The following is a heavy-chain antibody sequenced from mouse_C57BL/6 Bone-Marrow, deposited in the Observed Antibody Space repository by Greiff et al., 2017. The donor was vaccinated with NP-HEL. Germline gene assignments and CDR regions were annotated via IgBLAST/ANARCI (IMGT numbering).Heavy chain of an antibody. D-gene: IGHD2-1*01. CDR2: SRNKANDYTT. CDR3: ARGPYGNYFYWYFDV. V-gene: IGHV7-1*01. J-gene: IGHJ1*03. Sequence: DVKLVESGGGLVQSGRSLRLSCATSGFTFSDFYMEWVRQAPGKGLEWIAASRNKANDYTTEYSASVKGRFIVSRDTSQSILYLQMNALRAEDTAIYYCARGPYGNYFYWYFDVWGTGTTVTVSS. CDR1: GFTFSDFY.